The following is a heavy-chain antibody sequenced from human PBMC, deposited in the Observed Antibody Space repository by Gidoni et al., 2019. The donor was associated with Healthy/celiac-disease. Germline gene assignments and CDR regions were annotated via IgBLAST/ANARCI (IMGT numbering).Heavy chain of an antibody. Sequence: QVQLVESGGGVVQPGRSLRLSCAASGFTFSSYAMHWVRQAPGKGLEWVAVISYDGSNKYYADSVKGRFTISRDNSKNTRYLQMNSLRAEDTAVYYCARDRMAVAGTGLDYWGQGTLVTVSS. CDR3: ARDRMAVAGTGLDY. D-gene: IGHD6-19*01. J-gene: IGHJ4*02. V-gene: IGHV3-30*04. CDR1: GFTFSSYA. CDR2: ISYDGSNK.